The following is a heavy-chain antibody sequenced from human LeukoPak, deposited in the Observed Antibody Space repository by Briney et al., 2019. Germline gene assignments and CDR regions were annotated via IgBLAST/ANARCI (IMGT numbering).Heavy chain of an antibody. CDR2: IYYSGST. CDR3: ARHHYDFWSGHPTYFDY. CDR1: GGSISSSSYY. V-gene: IGHV4-39*01. Sequence: SETLSLTCTVSGGSISSSSYYWGWIRQPPGKGLVWIGSIYYSGSTYYNPSLKSRVTISVDTSKNQFSLKLSSVTAADTAVYYCARHHYDFWSGHPTYFDYWGQGTLVTVSS. J-gene: IGHJ4*02. D-gene: IGHD3-3*01.